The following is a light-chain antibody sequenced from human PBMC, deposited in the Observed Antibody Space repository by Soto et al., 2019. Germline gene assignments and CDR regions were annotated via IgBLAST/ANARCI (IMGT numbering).Light chain of an antibody. J-gene: IGKJ1*01. V-gene: IGKV3-20*01. CDR3: QQYGSSGT. Sequence: DIVLTQSPATLSLSPGERATLSCRASQDVSTYLVWYQQKPGQAPRLLIYGASNRATGIPDRFSGSGSGTDFTLTISRLEPEDFAVYYCQQYGSSGTFGQGTKVEIK. CDR2: GAS. CDR1: QDVSTY.